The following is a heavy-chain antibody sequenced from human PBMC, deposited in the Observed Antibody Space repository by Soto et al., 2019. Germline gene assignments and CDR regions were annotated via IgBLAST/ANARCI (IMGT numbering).Heavy chain of an antibody. Sequence: QVQLVESGGGVVQPGRSLRLSCAASGFTFSSYGMHWVRQAPGKGLEWVAVISYDGSKKYYADSVKGRFTISRDNSKNTLYLHMNSLSAEDTAVYYCAPQGDSCGYYYPLLFWGQGTLVTVSS. J-gene: IGHJ4*02. CDR3: APQGDSCGYYYPLLF. CDR2: ISYDGSKK. CDR1: GFTFSSYG. V-gene: IGHV3-30*03. D-gene: IGHD3-22*01.